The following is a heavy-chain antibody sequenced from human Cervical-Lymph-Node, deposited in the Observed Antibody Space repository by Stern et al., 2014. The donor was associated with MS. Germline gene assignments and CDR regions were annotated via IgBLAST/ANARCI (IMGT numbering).Heavy chain of an antibody. CDR2: ISYDGSDK. V-gene: IGHV3-30*01. D-gene: IGHD5-12*01. CDR1: GFTFSYHA. J-gene: IGHJ4*02. Sequence: MQLVESGGGVVQPGRSLRLSCAASGFTFSYHAMHWVRQAPGKGLEWVAVISYDGSDKNDADSVKGRFTISRDNSRNTLYLQMNSLRVDDTAGYYCARGGAVATSDYYFDYWGQGILVTVSS. CDR3: ARGGAVATSDYYFDY.